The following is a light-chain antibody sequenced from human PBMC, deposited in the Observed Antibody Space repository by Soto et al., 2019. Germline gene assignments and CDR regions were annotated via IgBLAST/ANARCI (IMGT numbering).Light chain of an antibody. CDR3: QQFASSPQT. CDR2: GAS. V-gene: IGKV3-20*01. J-gene: IGKJ1*01. Sequence: EIVMTQSPATLSLSPGERATLSCRASRSISTYLAWYQQKPGQAPRLLIYGASSRATGIPDRFSGGGSGTDFTLTISRLEPEDSAVYYCQQFASSPQTFGQGTKVDIK. CDR1: RSISTY.